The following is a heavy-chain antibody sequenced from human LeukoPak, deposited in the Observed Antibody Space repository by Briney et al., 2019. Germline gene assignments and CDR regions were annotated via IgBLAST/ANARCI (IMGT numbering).Heavy chain of an antibody. CDR2: INNDGSDT. V-gene: IGHV3-74*01. D-gene: IGHD3-10*01. J-gene: IGHJ3*02. Sequence: GGSLRLSCAASGSSFSSHWMHWVRQAPGKGLVWVSRINNDGSDTAYADPVKGRFTMSRDNAKNMLYLQMNSLRAEDTAVYYCVRGSFGPGIWGQGTMVIVSS. CDR3: VRGSFGPGI. CDR1: GSSFSSHW.